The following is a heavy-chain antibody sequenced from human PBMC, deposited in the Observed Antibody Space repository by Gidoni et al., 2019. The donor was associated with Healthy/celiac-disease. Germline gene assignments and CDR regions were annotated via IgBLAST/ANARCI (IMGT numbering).Heavy chain of an antibody. V-gene: IGHV3-30*01. Sequence: VREAPGKGLEWVAVISYDGSNKYYADSVKGRFTISRDNSKNPLYLQMNSLRAEDTAVYYCARDTSGSYVRAFYIWGQGTMVTVSS. CDR3: ARDTSGSYVRAFYI. J-gene: IGHJ3*02. D-gene: IGHD1-26*01. CDR2: ISYDGSNK.